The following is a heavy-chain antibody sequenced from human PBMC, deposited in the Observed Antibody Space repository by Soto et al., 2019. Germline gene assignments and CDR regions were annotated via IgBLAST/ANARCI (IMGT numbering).Heavy chain of an antibody. CDR3: AREARVLRYFDWLLNY. V-gene: IGHV3-64*01. CDR2: ISSNGGST. Sequence: SGGSLRLSCAASGFTFSSYAMHWVRQAPGKGLEYVSAISSNGGSTYYANSVKGRFTISRDNSKNTLYLQMGSLRAEDMAVYYCAREARVLRYFDWLLNYWGQGT. J-gene: IGHJ4*02. D-gene: IGHD3-9*01. CDR1: GFTFSSYA.